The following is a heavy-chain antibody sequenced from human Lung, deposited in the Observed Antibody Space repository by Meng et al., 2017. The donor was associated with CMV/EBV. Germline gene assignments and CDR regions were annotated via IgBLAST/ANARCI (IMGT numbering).Heavy chain of an antibody. V-gene: IGHV4-59*01. CDR2: IYYSGST. Sequence: SETLSLTCTVSGGSISSYYWSWIRQPPGKGLEWIGYIYYSGSTNYNPSLKSRVTISVDTSKNQFSLKLSSVTAADTAVYYCARDLGYCSSTRCYYYYGMDVWGQGXTVTVSS. CDR3: ARDLGYCSSTRCYYYYGMDV. CDR1: GGSISSYY. J-gene: IGHJ6*02. D-gene: IGHD2-2*01.